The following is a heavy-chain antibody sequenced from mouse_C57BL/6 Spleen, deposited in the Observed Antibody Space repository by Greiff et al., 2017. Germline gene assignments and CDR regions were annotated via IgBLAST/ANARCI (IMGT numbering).Heavy chain of an antibody. CDR1: GYTFTSYT. V-gene: IGHV1-4*01. J-gene: IGHJ3*01. CDR3: ARNYYGSSYAWFAY. CDR2: INPSSGYT. Sequence: VQLKESGAELARPGASVKMSCTASGYTFTSYTMHWVNQRPGQGLEWMGYINPSSGYTKYNQKFKDKATLTADKSSNTAYMQLSSLTSEDSAVYYWARNYYGSSYAWFAYWGQGTLVTVSA. D-gene: IGHD1-1*01.